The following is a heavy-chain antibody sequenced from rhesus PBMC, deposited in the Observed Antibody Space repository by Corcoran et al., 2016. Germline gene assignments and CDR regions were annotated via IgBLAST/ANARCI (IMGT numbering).Heavy chain of an antibody. V-gene: IGHV4-147*01. CDR3: ARENSSGLLYYFDY. J-gene: IGHJ4*01. CDR1: GYSISSNY. Sequence: QVQLQESGPGLVKPSETLSLTCAVSGYSISSNYWSWIRQPPGNGLEWIGYIYGSSGSTYYNPSLKSRVTVSTDTSKNQFSLKLSSVTAADTAVYYCARENSSGLLYYFDYWGQGVLVTVSS. CDR2: IYGSSGST. D-gene: IGHD6-31*01.